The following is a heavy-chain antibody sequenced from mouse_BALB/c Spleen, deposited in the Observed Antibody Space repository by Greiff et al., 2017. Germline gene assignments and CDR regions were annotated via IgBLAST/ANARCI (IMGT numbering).Heavy chain of an antibody. Sequence: DVKLVESGGDLVKPGGSLKLSCAASGFTFSSYGMSWVRQTPDKRLEWVATISSGGSYTYYPDSVKGRFTISRDNAKNTLYLQMSSLKSEDRAMYYCAGGKGAMDYWGQGTSVTVSS. CDR1: GFTFSSYG. CDR3: AGGKGAMDY. D-gene: IGHD2-1*01. V-gene: IGHV5-6*02. CDR2: ISSGGSYT. J-gene: IGHJ4*01.